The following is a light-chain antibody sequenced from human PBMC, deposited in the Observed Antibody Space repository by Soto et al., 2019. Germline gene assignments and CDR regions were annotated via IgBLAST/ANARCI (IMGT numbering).Light chain of an antibody. V-gene: IGLV2-23*02. CDR2: EVN. Sequence: QSVLTQPASVSGSPGQSITISCTGTSSDVGSYNNLVSWYQQHPGKAPKAMIYEVNKRPSGVSNRFSGSKSGNTASLTISGLQAEDEADYYCCSYTHGNTFFGSGTKVTVX. CDR1: SSDVGSYNNL. CDR3: CSYTHGNTF. J-gene: IGLJ1*01.